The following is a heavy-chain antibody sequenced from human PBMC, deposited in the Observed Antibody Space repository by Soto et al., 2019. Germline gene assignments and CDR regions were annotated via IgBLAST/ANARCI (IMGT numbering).Heavy chain of an antibody. J-gene: IGHJ4*02. Sequence: QVQLQESGPGLVKPSQTLSLTCTVSGGSISSGGYYWSWIRQHPGKGLEWIGYIYYSGSTYYNPSLKSRVTISVDTSKNQFSLKLSSVTAADTAVYYCARGRDSSSFIYYFDYWGQGTLVTVSS. CDR2: IYYSGST. V-gene: IGHV4-31*03. D-gene: IGHD6-13*01. CDR3: ARGRDSSSFIYYFDY. CDR1: GGSISSGGYY.